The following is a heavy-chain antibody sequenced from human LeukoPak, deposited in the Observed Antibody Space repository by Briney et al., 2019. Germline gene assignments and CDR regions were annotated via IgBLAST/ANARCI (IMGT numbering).Heavy chain of an antibody. D-gene: IGHD6-13*01. CDR1: GGSISSYY. CDR3: ARQIASDGTSGFDF. Sequence: SETLSLNCTGSGGSISSYYWSWIRQPHGKGLKWIGRIYSTGSTNYNPSLKSRVTMSVYTAKSRFCLRLRSVTAADTAVYYCARQIASDGTSGFDFWGQGALVTVSS. CDR2: IYSTGST. J-gene: IGHJ4*02. V-gene: IGHV4-4*07.